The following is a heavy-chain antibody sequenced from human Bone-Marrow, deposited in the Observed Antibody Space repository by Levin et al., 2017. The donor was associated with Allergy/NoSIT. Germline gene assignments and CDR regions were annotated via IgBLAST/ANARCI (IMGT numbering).Heavy chain of an antibody. Sequence: ETLSLTCAASGFTFSSYAMSWVRQAPGKGLEWVSAISGSGGSTYYADSVKGRFTISRDNSKNTLYLQMNSLRAEDTAVYYCAKEYYDFWSGYYTPLFGYWGQGTLVTVSS. CDR1: GFTFSSYA. CDR2: ISGSGGST. D-gene: IGHD3-3*01. J-gene: IGHJ4*02. CDR3: AKEYYDFWSGYYTPLFGY. V-gene: IGHV3-23*01.